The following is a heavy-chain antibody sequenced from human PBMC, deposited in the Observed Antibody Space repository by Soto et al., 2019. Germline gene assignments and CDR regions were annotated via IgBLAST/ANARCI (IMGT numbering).Heavy chain of an antibody. D-gene: IGHD4-17*01. V-gene: IGHV3-23*01. CDR1: GFTFSSYA. J-gene: IGHJ4*02. Sequence: EVQLLESGGGLVQPGGSLRLSCAASGFTFSSYAMSWVRQAPGKGLEWVSAISGSGGSTYYADSVKGRFTISRDNSKNTVYLQRNSLRAEDTAVYYCAKDPAVTTGNYYFDYWGQGTLVTVSS. CDR3: AKDPAVTTGNYYFDY. CDR2: ISGSGGST.